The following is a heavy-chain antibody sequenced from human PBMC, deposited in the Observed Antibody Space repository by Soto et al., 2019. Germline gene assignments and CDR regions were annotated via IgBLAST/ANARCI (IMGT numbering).Heavy chain of an antibody. Sequence: GGSLRLSCAASGFTFTRYSMNWVRQAPGKGLEWVSSISSTTHYIYYADSMRGRFTISRDNAKNAVYLEMNSLRAEDTAVYYCAKQVRDGTSSPYYFDYWGQGTLVTVSS. D-gene: IGHD6-6*01. V-gene: IGHV3-21*04. CDR3: AKQVRDGTSSPYYFDY. CDR2: ISSTTHYI. J-gene: IGHJ4*02. CDR1: GFTFTRYS.